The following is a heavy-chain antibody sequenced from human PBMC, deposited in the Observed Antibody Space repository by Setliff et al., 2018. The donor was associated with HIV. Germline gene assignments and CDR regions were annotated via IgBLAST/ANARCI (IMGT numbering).Heavy chain of an antibody. CDR1: GYTFTSYY. D-gene: IGHD4-17*01. J-gene: IGHJ4*02. CDR3: ARDMTTPFDY. CDR2: ISAYNGNT. V-gene: IGHV1-18*04. Sequence: ASVKVSCKASGYTFTSYYMHWVRQAPGQGLEWMGWISAYNGNTNYAQKLQGRVTMTTDTSTSTAYMELRSLRSDDTAVYYCARDMTTPFDYWGQGTLVTVSS.